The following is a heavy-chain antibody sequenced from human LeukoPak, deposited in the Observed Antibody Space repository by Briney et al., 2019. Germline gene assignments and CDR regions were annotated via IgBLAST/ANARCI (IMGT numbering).Heavy chain of an antibody. CDR1: GASINSGNSY. D-gene: IGHD3-3*01. Sequence: LQTLSLTCTVSGASINSGNSYWSWIRQPPGKGLEWIGYIYYSGTTYYNPSLKSRVSMSVDTSENQFSLKLNSVTAADTAVYYCARSPYFDFWAGYYDLDCWGQGTLVTVSS. V-gene: IGHV4-30-4*08. CDR3: ARSPYFDFWAGYYDLDC. CDR2: IYYSGTT. J-gene: IGHJ4*02.